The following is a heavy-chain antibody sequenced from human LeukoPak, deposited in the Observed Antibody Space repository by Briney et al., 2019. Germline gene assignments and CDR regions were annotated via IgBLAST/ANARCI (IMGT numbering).Heavy chain of an antibody. D-gene: IGHD1-26*01. CDR3: ARCRSGSYYYY. J-gene: IGHJ4*02. CDR1: GGSFSGYY. CDR2: IYYSGST. Sequence: SETLSLTCAVYGGSFSGYYWSWIRQPPGKGLEWIGYIYYSGSTYYNPSLKSRVTISVDTSKNQFSLKLSSVTAADTAVYYCARCRSGSYYYYWGQGTLVTVSS. V-gene: IGHV4-30-4*01.